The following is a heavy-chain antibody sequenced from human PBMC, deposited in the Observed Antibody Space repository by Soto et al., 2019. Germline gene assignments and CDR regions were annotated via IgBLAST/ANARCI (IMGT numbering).Heavy chain of an antibody. CDR1: GFTFSSYG. CDR2: IWYDGSNK. D-gene: IGHD6-13*01. J-gene: IGHJ6*02. CDR3: ARGAQLGYDYYYGKDV. V-gene: IGHV3-33*01. Sequence: GGSLRLSCAASGFTFSSYGMHWVRQAPGKGLEWVAVIWYDGSNKYYADSVKGRFTISRDNSKNTLYLQMNSLRAEDTDGYYCARGAQLGYDYYYGKDVWGQGTTVTVSS.